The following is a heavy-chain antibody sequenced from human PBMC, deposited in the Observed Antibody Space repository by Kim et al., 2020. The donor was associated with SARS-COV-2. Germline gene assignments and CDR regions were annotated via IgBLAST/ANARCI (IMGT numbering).Heavy chain of an antibody. Sequence: SETLSLTCAVYGGSFSGYYWSWIRQPPGKGLEWIGEINHSGSTNYNPSLKSRITISVDTSKNQFSLKLSSVTAADTAVYYCARGRRAVTTKAYYFDYWGQGTLVTVSS. V-gene: IGHV4-34*01. J-gene: IGHJ4*02. CDR3: ARGRRAVTTKAYYFDY. CDR2: INHSGST. D-gene: IGHD4-17*01. CDR1: GGSFSGYY.